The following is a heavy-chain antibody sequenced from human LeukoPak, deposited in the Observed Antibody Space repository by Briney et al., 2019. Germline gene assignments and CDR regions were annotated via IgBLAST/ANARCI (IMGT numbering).Heavy chain of an antibody. CDR2: IYTSGSP. CDR3: ARYCSSTSCYLGY. Sequence: SETLSLTCTVSGGSINDYYWSWIRQPAGKGLEWIGRIYTSGSPNYNPSLKSRVTMSLDVSKNQFSLKLSSVTAADTAVYYCARYCSSTSCYLGYWGQGTLVTVSS. CDR1: GGSINDYY. J-gene: IGHJ4*02. V-gene: IGHV4-4*07. D-gene: IGHD2-2*01.